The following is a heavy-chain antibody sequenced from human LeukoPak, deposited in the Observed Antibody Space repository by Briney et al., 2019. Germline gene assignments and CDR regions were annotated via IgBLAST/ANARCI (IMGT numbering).Heavy chain of an antibody. J-gene: IGHJ4*02. CDR2: ISYTGST. CDR1: SDSISSTY. CDR3: ARHIRVGGNYHLDY. V-gene: IGHV4-59*08. Sequence: SETLSLTCTVSSDSISSTYWSWIRQSPGRRLEWIAYISYTGSTRYNPSLKSRVTMSIDTSENQISLRLTSVTAADTAVYYCARHIRVGGNYHLDYWDQGTPVTVSS. D-gene: IGHD1-7*01.